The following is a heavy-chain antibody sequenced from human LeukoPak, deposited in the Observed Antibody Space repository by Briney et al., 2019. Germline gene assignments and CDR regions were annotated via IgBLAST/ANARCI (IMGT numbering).Heavy chain of an antibody. CDR1: GFGFSKHA. J-gene: IGHJ4*02. CDR2: VWFDVSNK. D-gene: IGHD6-6*01. V-gene: IGHV3-33*01. Sequence: TVGSLRLSCAASGFGFSKHAMHWVRQAPGKGLEWVAVVWFDVSNKYSADSVKGRFTISRDHSRDTLYLQVDRLRAEDKAVYYCASDKEYGGSSTFDYWGQGTLVTVSS. CDR3: ASDKEYGGSSTFDY.